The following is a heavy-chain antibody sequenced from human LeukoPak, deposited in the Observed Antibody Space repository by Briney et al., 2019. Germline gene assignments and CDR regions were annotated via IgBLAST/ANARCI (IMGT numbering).Heavy chain of an antibody. CDR2: IYTSGST. V-gene: IGHV4-4*07. D-gene: IGHD6-19*01. CDR1: GGSISSYY. Sequence: TSETLSLTCTVSGGSISSYYWSWVRQPAGKGLEWIGCIYTSGSTTYNPSLKSRVTMSVDTSKDQFSLKLSSVTGADTAVYYCARAYSSGWGTLRYFDYWGQGTLVTVSS. J-gene: IGHJ4*02. CDR3: ARAYSSGWGTLRYFDY.